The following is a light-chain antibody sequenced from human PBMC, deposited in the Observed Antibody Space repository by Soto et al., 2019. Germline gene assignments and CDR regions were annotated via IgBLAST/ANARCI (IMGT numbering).Light chain of an antibody. Sequence: EIVLTLSPGTLSLSPGERAALSCRASQGLNSAYLAWYQQKPGQAPRLLIYGASSRDSGIPDRFSGSGSGTDFTLTIIRLEPEDFAVYYCQQYCRSGTFGQGTKVDIK. CDR3: QQYCRSGT. CDR1: QGLNSAY. CDR2: GAS. J-gene: IGKJ1*01. V-gene: IGKV3-20*01.